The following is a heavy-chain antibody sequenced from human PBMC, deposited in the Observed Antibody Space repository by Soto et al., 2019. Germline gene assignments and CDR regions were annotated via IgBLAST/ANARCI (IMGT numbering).Heavy chain of an antibody. Sequence: SETLSLTCAVYGGSFSGYYWSWIRQPPGKGLEWIGEINHSGSTNYNPSPKSRVTISVDTSKNQFSLKLSSATAADTAVYYCARRPRGRYEKIYYFDYWGQGTLVTVSS. D-gene: IGHD1-1*01. CDR1: GGSFSGYY. CDR2: INHSGST. J-gene: IGHJ4*02. V-gene: IGHV4-34*01. CDR3: ARRPRGRYEKIYYFDY.